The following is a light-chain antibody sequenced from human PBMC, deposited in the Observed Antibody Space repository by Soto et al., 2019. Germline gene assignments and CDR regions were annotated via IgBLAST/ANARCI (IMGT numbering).Light chain of an antibody. CDR1: QGISNS. V-gene: IGKV1-27*01. Sequence: DIQMTQSPSSLSASVGDRVTITCRASQGISNSLACYQQKPGKVPKLLIYGASTLQSGVPSRFSGSRSGTDFTLTISSLQPEDVATYYCQKYDRAPLTFGQGTKVDFK. J-gene: IGKJ1*01. CDR2: GAS. CDR3: QKYDRAPLT.